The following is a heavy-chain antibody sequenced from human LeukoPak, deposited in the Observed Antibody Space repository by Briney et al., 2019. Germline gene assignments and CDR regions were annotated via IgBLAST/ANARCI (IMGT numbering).Heavy chain of an antibody. Sequence: SVKVSCKASGGTFSSYAISWVRQAPGQGLEWMGGIIPIFGTANYAQKFQGRVTITTDESTSTAYMELSSLRSEDTAVYYCARGTLGYCSSTSCYGSYYYYYYMDVWGKGTTVTVSS. CDR1: GGTFSSYA. J-gene: IGHJ6*03. CDR2: IIPIFGTA. CDR3: ARGTLGYCSSTSCYGSYYYYYYMDV. V-gene: IGHV1-69*05. D-gene: IGHD2-2*01.